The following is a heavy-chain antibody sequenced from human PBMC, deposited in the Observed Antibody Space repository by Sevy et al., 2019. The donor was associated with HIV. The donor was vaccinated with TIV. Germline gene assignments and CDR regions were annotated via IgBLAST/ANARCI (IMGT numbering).Heavy chain of an antibody. CDR3: AKHLIVDHYGDILS. D-gene: IGHD4-17*01. V-gene: IGHV3-23*01. CDR1: GFTFSSYA. J-gene: IGHJ5*02. Sequence: GGSLRLSCAASGFTFSSYAMSWVRQAPGKGLEWVSAISGSGGSTYYADSVKGRFTISRDNSKNTLYLQMNSLRAEDTAVYYCAKHLIVDHYGDILSWGQGTLVTVSS. CDR2: ISGSGGST.